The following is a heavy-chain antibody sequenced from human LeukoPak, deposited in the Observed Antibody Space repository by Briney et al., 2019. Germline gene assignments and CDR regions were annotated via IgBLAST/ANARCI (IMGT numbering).Heavy chain of an antibody. CDR3: ARVGVPTAFDY. Sequence: PSETLSLTCTVSGGSINSYYWSWIRQPPGKGLEWIGYIYYSGSTNYNPSLKSRVTISVDTSKNQFSLKLSSVTAADTAVYYCARVGVPTAFDYWGQGTLVTVSS. CDR2: IYYSGST. J-gene: IGHJ4*02. D-gene: IGHD2-2*01. V-gene: IGHV4-59*01. CDR1: GGSINSYY.